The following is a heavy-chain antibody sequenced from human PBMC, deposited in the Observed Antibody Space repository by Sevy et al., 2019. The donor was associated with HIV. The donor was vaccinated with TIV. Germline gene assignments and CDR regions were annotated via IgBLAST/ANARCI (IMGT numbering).Heavy chain of an antibody. CDR3: ARHYREQWLGRQGYYYYMDV. CDR1: GGSISSSSYY. D-gene: IGHD6-19*01. J-gene: IGHJ6*03. V-gene: IGHV4-39*01. Sequence: SESLSLTCTVSGGSISSSSYYWGWIRQPPGKGLEWIGSIYYSGSTYYNPSLKSRVTISVDTSKNQFSLKLSSVTAADTAVYYRARHYREQWLGRQGYYYYMDVWGKGTTVTVSS. CDR2: IYYSGST.